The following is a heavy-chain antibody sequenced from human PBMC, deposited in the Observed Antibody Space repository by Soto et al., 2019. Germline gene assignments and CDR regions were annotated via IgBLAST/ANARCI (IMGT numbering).Heavy chain of an antibody. D-gene: IGHD3-10*01. CDR3: ARGEWVRGVIITGSYYYGMDV. J-gene: IGHJ6*02. Sequence: QVQLVQSGAEVKKPGSSVKVSCKASGGTFSSYAISWVPQAPGEVLEWMGAVSPIFGTANYAQKFQGRVTIPADESTSTAYMELSSLRSEDTAVYYCARGEWVRGVIITGSYYYGMDVWGQGTTVTVSS. CDR1: GGTFSSYA. V-gene: IGHV1-69*12. CDR2: VSPIFGTA.